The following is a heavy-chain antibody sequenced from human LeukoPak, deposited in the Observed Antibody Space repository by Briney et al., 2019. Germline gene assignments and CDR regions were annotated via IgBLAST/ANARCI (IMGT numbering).Heavy chain of an antibody. Sequence: SETVSLTCAVSSESLSGYFWSWIRRPPGKGLEWFGEFCHSGFTYYNPSLEGRLTVSVDPSRKHFSLRLSYVAARDTAVYFCSRRETVQNYFTVVGYFDYWRQETLVSVSS. CDR3: SRRETVQNYFTVVGYFDY. J-gene: IGHJ4*02. CDR1: SESLSGYF. V-gene: IGHV4-34*01. D-gene: IGHD2-2*01. CDR2: FCHSGFT.